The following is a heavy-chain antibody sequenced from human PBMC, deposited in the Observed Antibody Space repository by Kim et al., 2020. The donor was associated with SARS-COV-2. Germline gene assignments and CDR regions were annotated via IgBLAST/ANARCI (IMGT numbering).Heavy chain of an antibody. CDR3: AKDALWFVLGGYFDY. CDR1: GFTFSSYG. CDR2: IRNDGSNK. D-gene: IGHD3-10*01. J-gene: IGHJ4*02. Sequence: GGSLRLSCAASGFTFSSYGMHWVRQAPGKGLEWVAVIRNDGSNKYSADSVKGRFTISRDNSKNTLYLQMNSLRAEDTAVYYCAKDALWFVLGGYFDYWGQGTLVTVSS. V-gene: IGHV3-33*06.